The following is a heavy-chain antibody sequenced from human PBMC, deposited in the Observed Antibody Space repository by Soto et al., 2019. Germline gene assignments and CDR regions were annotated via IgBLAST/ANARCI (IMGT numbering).Heavy chain of an antibody. CDR2: IYHSGST. J-gene: IGHJ4*02. D-gene: IGHD2-15*01. V-gene: IGHV4-30-2*02. Sequence: PSETLSLTCSVPGGSISSGGYYWSWIRQPPGKGLEWIGYIYHSGSTYYNPSLKSRVTISVDRSKNQFSLKLSSVTAADTAVYYCARYSGGNFDYWGQGTLVTVSS. CDR3: ARYSGGNFDY. CDR1: GGSISSGGYY.